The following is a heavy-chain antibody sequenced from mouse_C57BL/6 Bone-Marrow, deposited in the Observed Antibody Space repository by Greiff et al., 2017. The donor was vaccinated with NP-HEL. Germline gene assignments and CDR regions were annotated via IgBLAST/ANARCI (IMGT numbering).Heavy chain of an antibody. Sequence: VHVKQSGPELVKPGASVKISCKASGYSFTDYNMNWVKQSNGKSLEWIGVINPNYGTTSYNQKFKGKATLTVDQSSSTAYMQLNSLTSEDSAVYYCARWGSPPPYYFDYWGQGTTLTVSS. J-gene: IGHJ2*01. CDR2: INPNYGTT. CDR1: GYSFTDYN. V-gene: IGHV1-39*01. CDR3: ARWGSPPPYYFDY.